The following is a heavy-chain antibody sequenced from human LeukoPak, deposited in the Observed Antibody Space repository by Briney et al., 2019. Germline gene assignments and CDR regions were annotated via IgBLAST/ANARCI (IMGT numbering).Heavy chain of an antibody. J-gene: IGHJ3*01. CDR3: ARRRKELQAFDF. D-gene: IGHD1-26*01. CDR1: GYAFTSYY. V-gene: IGHV1-46*01. Sequence: ASVKVSCKASGYAFTSYYMHWVRQAPGQGLEWMGIINPSGGSTSYAQKFQGRVTMTRDTSTSTVYMELSSLRSEDTAVYYCARRRKELQAFDFWGQGTLVTVSS. CDR2: INPSGGST.